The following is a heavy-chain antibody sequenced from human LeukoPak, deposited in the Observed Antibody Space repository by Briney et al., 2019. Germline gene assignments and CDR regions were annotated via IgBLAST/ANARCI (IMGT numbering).Heavy chain of an antibody. CDR2: ISWSSDSI. J-gene: IGHJ4*02. Sequence: GGSLRLSCAASGFTFDDYAMHWVRQAPGKGLEWVSSISWSSDSIDYADSVKGRFTISRDNAKNSLYLQMNSLKTEDTALYYCAKSGRYCSGGSCYYFDYWGPGTLVTVSS. CDR1: GFTFDDYA. CDR3: AKSGRYCSGGSCYYFDY. D-gene: IGHD2-15*01. V-gene: IGHV3-9*01.